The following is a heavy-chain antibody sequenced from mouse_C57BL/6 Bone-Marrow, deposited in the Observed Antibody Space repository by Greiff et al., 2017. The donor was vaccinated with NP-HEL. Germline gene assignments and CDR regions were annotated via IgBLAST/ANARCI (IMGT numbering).Heavy chain of an antibody. Sequence: QVQLQQPGAELVKPGASVKLSCKASGYTVTSYWMQWVKQRPGQGLEWIGEIDPSDSYTNYNQKFKGKATLTVDTSSSTAYMQLSSLTSEDSAVYYCARYTLYDSNYLGFAYWGQGTLVTVSA. D-gene: IGHD2-3*01. CDR2: IDPSDSYT. CDR1: GYTVTSYW. CDR3: ARYTLYDSNYLGFAY. V-gene: IGHV1-50*01. J-gene: IGHJ3*01.